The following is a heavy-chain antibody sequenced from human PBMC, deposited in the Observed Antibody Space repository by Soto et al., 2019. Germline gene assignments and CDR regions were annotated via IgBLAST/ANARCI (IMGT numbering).Heavy chain of an antibody. CDR2: IIPIFGTA. V-gene: IGHV1-69*13. Sequence: GASVKVSCKASGGTFSSHAISWVRQAPGQGLERMGGIIPIFGTANYAQKFQGRVTITADESTSTAYMELSSLRSEDTAVYYCAIGLVVPAAMNVGYYYYYGMDVWGQGTTVTAP. CDR3: AIGLVVPAAMNVGYYYYYGMDV. CDR1: GGTFSSHA. J-gene: IGHJ6*02. D-gene: IGHD2-2*01.